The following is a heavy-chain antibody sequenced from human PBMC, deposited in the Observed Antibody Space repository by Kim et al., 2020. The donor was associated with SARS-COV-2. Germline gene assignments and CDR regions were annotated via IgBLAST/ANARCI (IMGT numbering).Heavy chain of an antibody. CDR2: IIPIFGTA. V-gene: IGHV1-69*06. D-gene: IGHD4-17*01. J-gene: IGHJ6*02. CDR3: ARIILDYGGNPGSPYYYGMDV. CDR1: GGTFSSYA. Sequence: SVKFSCKASGGTFSSYAISWVRQAPGQGLEWMGGIIPIFGTANYAQKFQGRVTITADKSTSTAYMELSSLRSEDTAVYYCARIILDYGGNPGSPYYYGMDVWGQGTTVTVSS.